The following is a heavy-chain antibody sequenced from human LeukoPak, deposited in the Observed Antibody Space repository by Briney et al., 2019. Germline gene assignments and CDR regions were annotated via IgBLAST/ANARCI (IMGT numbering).Heavy chain of an antibody. CDR1: GYTFIDYG. J-gene: IGHJ4*02. D-gene: IGHD6-13*01. CDR2: ISAYNGYT. CDR3: ARVTGYRIEDYFDY. Sequence: GASVKVSCKSSGYTFIDYGFSWVRQAPGQGLEWMGWISAYNGYTNYAQKLQGRVTMTTETSTSTVYMDLRGLRSGDTAVYYCARVTGYRIEDYFDYWGQGTLVTVSS. V-gene: IGHV1-18*01.